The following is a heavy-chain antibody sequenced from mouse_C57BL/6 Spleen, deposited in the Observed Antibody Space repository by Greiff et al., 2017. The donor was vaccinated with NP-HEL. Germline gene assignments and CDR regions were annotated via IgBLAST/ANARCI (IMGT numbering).Heavy chain of an antibody. J-gene: IGHJ2*01. CDR1: GFTFSSYA. V-gene: IGHV5-4*01. Sequence: DVLLVESGGGLVKPGGSLKLSCAASGFTFSSYAMPWVRQTPEQRLEWVATISDAGSYTYYPDNVQGRFTISRDTATNNLYLQLSHLKSEDTAMYYCGRTYDDDRAYFECWGQGTTLTVSS. D-gene: IGHD2-4*01. CDR2: ISDAGSYT. CDR3: GRTYDDDRAYFEC.